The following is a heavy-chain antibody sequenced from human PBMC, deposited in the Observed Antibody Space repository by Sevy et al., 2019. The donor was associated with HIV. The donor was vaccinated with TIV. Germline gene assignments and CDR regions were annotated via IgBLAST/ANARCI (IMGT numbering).Heavy chain of an antibody. CDR3: ARGGDYDYIWGNFDY. D-gene: IGHD3-16*01. V-gene: IGHV1-18*01. Sequence: ASVKVSCKASGYTFTSYGISWVRQAPGQGLEWMGWTSAYNGNTNYAQKLQGRVTMTTDTSTSTAYMELRSLRSDDTAVYYCARGGDYDYIWGNFDYWGQGTLVTVSS. J-gene: IGHJ4*02. CDR2: TSAYNGNT. CDR1: GYTFTSYG.